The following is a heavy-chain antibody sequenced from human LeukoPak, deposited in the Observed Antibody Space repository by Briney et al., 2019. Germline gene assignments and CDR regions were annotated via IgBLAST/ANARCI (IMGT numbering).Heavy chain of an antibody. J-gene: IGHJ4*02. CDR2: ISSSGSYI. V-gene: IGHV3-21*01. CDR3: AREVIGGNSA. D-gene: IGHD2-15*01. Sequence: GGSLRLSCAASEFSFSSYDRNWVRRAPGKGLEWVSSISSSGSYIYYADSVKGRFTISKNDAKNSLYLQMNSLRAEDTAVYYCAREVIGGNSAWGQGTLVTVSS. CDR1: EFSFSSYD.